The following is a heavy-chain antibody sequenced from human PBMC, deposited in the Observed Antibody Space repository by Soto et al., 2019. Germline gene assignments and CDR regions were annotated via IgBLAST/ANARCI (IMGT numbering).Heavy chain of an antibody. CDR3: AIGYYYDSSGYYSTHFDY. D-gene: IGHD3-22*01. CDR1: GYTFTSYY. CDR2: INPSGGST. J-gene: IGHJ4*02. Sequence: ASVKVSCKASGYTFTSYYMHWVRQAPGQGLEWMGIINPSGGSTSYAQKFQGRVTMTRDTSTSTVYMELSSLRSEDTAVYYCAIGYYYDSSGYYSTHFDYWGQGTLVTVSS. V-gene: IGHV1-46*01.